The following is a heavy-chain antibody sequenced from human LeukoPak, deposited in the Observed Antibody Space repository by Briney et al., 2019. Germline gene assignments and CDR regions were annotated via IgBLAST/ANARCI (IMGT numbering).Heavy chain of an antibody. J-gene: IGHJ6*02. CDR3: ASRDKGYYYGMDA. Sequence: GGSLRLSCAASGLIVSGNFMSWVRLAPGKGLEWVSIIQGGGNTYYTDSVKGRFTISRDNSKNTLYLQMNSLRAEDTAVYYCASRDKGYYYGMDAWGQGTTVTVSS. CDR1: GLIVSGNF. V-gene: IGHV3-66*01. D-gene: IGHD5-24*01. CDR2: IQGGGNT.